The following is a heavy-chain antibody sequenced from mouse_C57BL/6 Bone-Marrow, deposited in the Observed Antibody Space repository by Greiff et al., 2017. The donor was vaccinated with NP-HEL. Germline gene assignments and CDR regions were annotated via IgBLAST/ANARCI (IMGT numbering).Heavy chain of an antibody. CDR2: ISYDGSN. V-gene: IGHV3-6*01. Sequence: EVKLLESGPGLVKPSQSLSLTCSVTGYSITSGYYWNWIRQFPGNKLEWMGYISYDGSNNYNPSLKNRISITRDTSKNQSYLKLNSVTTEDTATYYCARDDDYDGAWFAYWGQGTLVTVSA. CDR1: GYSITSGYY. J-gene: IGHJ3*01. D-gene: IGHD2-4*01. CDR3: ARDDDYDGAWFAY.